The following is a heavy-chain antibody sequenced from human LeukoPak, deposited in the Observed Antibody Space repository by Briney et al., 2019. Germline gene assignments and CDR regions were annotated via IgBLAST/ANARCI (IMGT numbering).Heavy chain of an antibody. CDR1: GGSISSGGYS. CDR3: AGSYGSGSYYPLFDY. CDR2: IYHSGST. J-gene: IGHJ4*02. Sequence: PSQTLSLTCAVSGGSISSGGYSWSWIRQPPGKGLEWIGYIYHSGSTYYNPSLKSRVTISVDRSKNQFSLRLSSVTAADTAVYYCAGSYGSGSYYPLFDYWGQGTLVTVSS. V-gene: IGHV4-30-2*01. D-gene: IGHD3-10*01.